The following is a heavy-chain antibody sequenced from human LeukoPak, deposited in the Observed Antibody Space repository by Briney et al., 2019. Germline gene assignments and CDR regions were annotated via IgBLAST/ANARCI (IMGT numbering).Heavy chain of an antibody. Sequence: SVKVSCKASGGTFSSYAISWVRQAPGQGLEWMGGIIPIFGTANYAQKFQGRVTITTDESTSTAYLELSSLRSEDTAVYYCAREVVVAATRVYYFDYWGQGTLVTVSS. CDR2: IIPIFGTA. V-gene: IGHV1-69*05. J-gene: IGHJ4*02. CDR3: AREVVVAATRVYYFDY. D-gene: IGHD2-15*01. CDR1: GGTFSSYA.